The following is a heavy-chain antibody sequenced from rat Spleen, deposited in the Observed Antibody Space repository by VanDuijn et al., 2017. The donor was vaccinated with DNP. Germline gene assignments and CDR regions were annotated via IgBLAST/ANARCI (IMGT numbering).Heavy chain of an antibody. V-gene: IGHV5-58*01. J-gene: IGHJ2*01. CDR3: ASWSPIAPISTSNY. CDR1: GFTFSTYW. D-gene: IGHD1-2*01. Sequence: EVQLVESGGGSVPPGGSLKVSCAASGFTFSTYWMFWIRQAPGKGLEWVTSINADGGSTYYPDSVKGRFTISRDNAENTVYLQMNSLRSEDTATYFCASWSPIAPISTSNYWGQGVMVTVSS. CDR2: INADGGST.